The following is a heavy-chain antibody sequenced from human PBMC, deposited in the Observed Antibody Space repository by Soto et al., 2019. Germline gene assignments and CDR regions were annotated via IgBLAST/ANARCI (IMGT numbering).Heavy chain of an antibody. CDR2: ISANSGNT. D-gene: IGHD6-25*01. CDR1: GYSFTSYG. J-gene: IGHJ4*02. Sequence: QVQLVQSGPEVKKPGASVKVSCKASGYSFTSYGVSWVRQAPGQGLEWMGWISANSGNTDYAQKFRGKVTMTTETSTSTASMDLRRLRSDDTAVYYCVRDPQRNDYWGQGTLVTVSS. V-gene: IGHV1-18*04. CDR3: VRDPQRNDY.